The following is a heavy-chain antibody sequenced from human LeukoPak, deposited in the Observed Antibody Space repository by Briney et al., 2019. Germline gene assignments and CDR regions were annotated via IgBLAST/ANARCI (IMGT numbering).Heavy chain of an antibody. CDR2: IYYSGST. D-gene: IGHD5-18*01. CDR1: GGSISSYY. CDR3: AREEAAMVYYY. J-gene: IGHJ4*02. V-gene: IGHV4-59*01. Sequence: SETLSLTCTVSGGSISSYYWSWVRQPPGKGLEWIGYIYYSGSTNYNPSLKSRVTISVDTSKNQFSLKLSSVTAAHTAVYYCAREEAAMVYYYWGQGALVTVSS.